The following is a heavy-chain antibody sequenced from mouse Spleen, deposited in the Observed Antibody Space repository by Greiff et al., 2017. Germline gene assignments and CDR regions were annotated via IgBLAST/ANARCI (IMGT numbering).Heavy chain of an antibody. CDR3: ARSLRYYAMDY. CDR1: GYTFSSYW. V-gene: IGHV1-9*01. D-gene: IGHD1-1*01. Sequence: VQLQESGAELMKPGASVKISCKATGYTFSSYWIEWVKQRPGHGLEWIGEILPGSGSTNYNEKFKGKATFTADTSSNTAYMQLSSLTSEDSAVYYCARSLRYYAMDYWGQGTSVTVSS. J-gene: IGHJ4*01. CDR2: ILPGSGST.